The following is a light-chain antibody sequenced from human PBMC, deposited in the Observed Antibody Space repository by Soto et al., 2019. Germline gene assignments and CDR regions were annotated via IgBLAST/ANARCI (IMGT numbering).Light chain of an antibody. V-gene: IGLV1-40*01. J-gene: IGLJ1*01. CDR3: QSFDSNLSVYV. CDR2: GNS. CDR1: SSNIGAGYD. Sequence: QSVLTQPPSVSGAPGQRVTISCTGSSSNIGAGYDVHWYQQLPGAAPKVLIYGNSNRPSGVPDRFSGSKSDTSASLAITGLQAEDEADYDCQSFDSNLSVYVFGTGTKLTVL.